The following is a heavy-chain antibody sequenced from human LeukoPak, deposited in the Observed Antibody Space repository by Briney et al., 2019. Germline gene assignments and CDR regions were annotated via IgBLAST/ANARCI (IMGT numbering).Heavy chain of an antibody. J-gene: IGHJ4*02. D-gene: IGHD3-10*01. CDR1: GFTFSDHN. CDR2: ITRSSDYI. V-gene: IGHV3-21*01. CDR3: GRNQGYTYGSV. Sequence: GGSLRLSCAASGFTFSDHNMNWVRQAPGEGLEWVSSITRSSDYIYYADSVKGRFTISRDNAKNSLYLQMNSLRAEDTAVYYCGRNQGYTYGSVWGQGTLVTVSS.